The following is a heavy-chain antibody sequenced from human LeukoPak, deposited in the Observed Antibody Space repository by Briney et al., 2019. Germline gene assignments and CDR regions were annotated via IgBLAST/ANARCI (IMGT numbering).Heavy chain of an antibody. CDR3: GSEGPAALDY. J-gene: IGHJ4*02. V-gene: IGHV4-4*02. Sequence: PSGTLSLTCAVSGGSISSSNWWSLVRQPPGKGLEWIGEIYHSGSTNYKPSLKSRLTISIDKSKNQFSLKVSSVTAADTAVYYCGSEGPAALDYWGQGTLVTVSS. CDR1: GGSISSSNW. CDR2: IYHSGST. D-gene: IGHD2-2*01.